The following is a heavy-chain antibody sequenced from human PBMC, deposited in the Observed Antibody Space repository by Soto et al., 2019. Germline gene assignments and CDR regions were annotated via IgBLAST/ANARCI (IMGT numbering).Heavy chain of an antibody. CDR3: ARGMTYCSSTSCSIYYYGMDV. J-gene: IGHJ6*02. CDR1: SGSIDNVYW. D-gene: IGHD2-2*01. Sequence: SETLSLTCAVSSGSIDNVYWWSWVRQSPGKGLEWIGYTYHGGSTNYNPSLESRVTISVDTSKNQFSLKLSSVTAADTAVYYCARGMTYCSSTSCSIYYYGMDVWGQGTTVTVSS. V-gene: IGHV4-4*02. CDR2: TYHGGST.